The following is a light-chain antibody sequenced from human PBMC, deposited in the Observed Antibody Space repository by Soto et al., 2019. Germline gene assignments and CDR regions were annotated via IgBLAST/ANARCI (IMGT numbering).Light chain of an antibody. CDR1: SSDVGGYNY. J-gene: IGLJ1*01. V-gene: IGLV2-14*01. CDR2: DVS. Sequence: QSALTQPASVSGSPGQSITISCTGTSSDVGGYNYVSWYQQHPGKAPKLMIYDVSNRPSGVSNRFSGSKSGNTASLTISGRQAEDEAGYYCSSYTRSNLDVFGTGTKLTVL. CDR3: SSYTRSNLDV.